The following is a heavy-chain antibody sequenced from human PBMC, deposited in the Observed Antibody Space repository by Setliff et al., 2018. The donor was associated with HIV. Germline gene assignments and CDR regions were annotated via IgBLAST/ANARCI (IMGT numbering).Heavy chain of an antibody. V-gene: IGHV1-69*13. CDR3: AKDRRYYYGSGSYAAET. CDR1: GGTFSSYA. D-gene: IGHD3-10*01. Sequence: GASVKVSCKGSGGTFSSYAISWVRQAPGQGLEWMGGIIPIFGPTNYAQKFQGRLTITADESTSTSYMHLSSLRAEDTAVYYCAKDRRYYYGSGSYAAETWGQGTLVTVSS. J-gene: IGHJ5*02. CDR2: IIPIFGPT.